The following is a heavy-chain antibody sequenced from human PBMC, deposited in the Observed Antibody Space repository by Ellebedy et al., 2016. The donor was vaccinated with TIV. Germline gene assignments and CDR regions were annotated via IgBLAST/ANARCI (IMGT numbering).Heavy chain of an antibody. CDR3: ARVLRGGRYGDYFDY. CDR1: GDSISSSSFF. CDR2: IYYSGST. J-gene: IGHJ4*02. V-gene: IGHV4-39*07. D-gene: IGHD3-3*01. Sequence: MPSETLSLTCTVSGDSISSSSFFWGWIRQPPGKGLEWIGSIYYSGSTYYSPSLKSRVTISVDTSKNQFSLNLSSVTAAETAVYYSARVLRGGRYGDYFDYWGQGTLVTVSS.